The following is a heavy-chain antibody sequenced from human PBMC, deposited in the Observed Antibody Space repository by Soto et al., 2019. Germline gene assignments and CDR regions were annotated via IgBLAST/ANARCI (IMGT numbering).Heavy chain of an antibody. Sequence: PGGSLRLSCSASGFAFSDYTMGWVRLTPGKGLEWASTIFSRFFTGSDNTAYADSVTGRFTISRDNSKNTLYLQMNSLRAEDTAVYYCARGRGYCSGGSCYPERLPDDYWGQGTLVTVSS. D-gene: IGHD2-15*01. CDR1: GFAFSDYT. CDR3: ARGRGYCSGGSCYPERLPDDY. J-gene: IGHJ4*02. V-gene: IGHV3-23*01. CDR2: IFSRFFTGSDNT.